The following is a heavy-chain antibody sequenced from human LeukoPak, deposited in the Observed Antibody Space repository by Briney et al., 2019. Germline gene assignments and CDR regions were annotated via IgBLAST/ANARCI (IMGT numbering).Heavy chain of an antibody. V-gene: IGHV4-4*02. CDR3: AREGGPYRPLDY. Sequence: SGTLSLTCGVSGGSVTSTNYWTWVRQPPGKGLEWIGEVNLQGSTNYNPSLMGRVAIAVDTSENHISLQLTSVTAADTAVYYCAREGGPYRPLDYSGQGTLVTVSS. CDR2: VNLQGST. J-gene: IGHJ4*02. CDR1: GGSVTSTNY.